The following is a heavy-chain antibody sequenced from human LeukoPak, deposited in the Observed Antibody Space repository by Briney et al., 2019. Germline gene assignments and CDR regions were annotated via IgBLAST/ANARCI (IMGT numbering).Heavy chain of an antibody. CDR3: ARGLRLPSRSAPAVPHV. CDR1: GGSFSDYY. V-gene: IGHV4-34*01. CDR2: INHSGTT. Sequence: PSETLSLTCAVYGGSFSDYYWNLIRQPPRKGLEWIGEINHSGTTNYNPSLKSRVTISVDTSKNQFSLRLSAVTAADTAVYHCARGLRLPSRSAPAVPHVWAKGTTVTVSA. D-gene: IGHD2-2*01. J-gene: IGHJ6*04.